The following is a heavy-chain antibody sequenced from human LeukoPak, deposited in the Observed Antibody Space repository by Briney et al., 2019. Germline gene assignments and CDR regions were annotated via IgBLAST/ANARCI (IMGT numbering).Heavy chain of an antibody. J-gene: IGHJ4*02. V-gene: IGHV4-59*08. Sequence: SETLSLTCTVSGDSISSYYWSWIRQSPGKGLEWIAYIYYSGSTNYNPSLKSRVTISMDTSKNQFSLRSSSVTAADTAVYYCARHRGPSRSLERWGQGTLVTVSS. CDR1: GDSISSYY. CDR2: IYYSGST. CDR3: ARHRGPSRSLER. D-gene: IGHD3-10*01.